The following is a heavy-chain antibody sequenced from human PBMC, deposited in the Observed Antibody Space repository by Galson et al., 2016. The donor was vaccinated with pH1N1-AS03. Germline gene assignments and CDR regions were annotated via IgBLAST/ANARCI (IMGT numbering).Heavy chain of an antibody. Sequence: SVKVSCKASGYTVISYVMHWVRQAPGQRLEWMGWINAGNGNTTYSQSFQGRVTITRDTSASKAYMELSSLRSEDTAVYYCARGLPGDYAMDVWGQGTTVTVSS. D-gene: IGHD7-27*01. CDR2: INAGNGNT. V-gene: IGHV1-3*01. CDR3: ARGLPGDYAMDV. J-gene: IGHJ6*02. CDR1: GYTVISYV.